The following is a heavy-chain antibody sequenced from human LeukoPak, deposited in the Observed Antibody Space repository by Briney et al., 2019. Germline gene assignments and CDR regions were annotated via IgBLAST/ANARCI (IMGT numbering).Heavy chain of an antibody. CDR2: IYTSGRT. V-gene: IGHV4-4*07. Sequence: SETLSLTCTVSGGSISSYYWNWIRQPAGKGLEWIGRIYTSGRTDYNPSLKSRVTMSVDTSKNQFSLKLTSVTAADTAVYYCAGGLAVARFDYWGQGTLVTVSS. D-gene: IGHD6-19*01. CDR3: AGGLAVARFDY. J-gene: IGHJ4*02. CDR1: GGSISSYY.